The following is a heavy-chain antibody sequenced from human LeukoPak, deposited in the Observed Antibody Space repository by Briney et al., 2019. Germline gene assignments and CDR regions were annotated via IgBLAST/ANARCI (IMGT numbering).Heavy chain of an antibody. CDR3: ARDGGVGTSGSTDY. CDR2: IWYDGSYK. CDR1: GFTFSSYG. Sequence: GGSLRLSCAASGFTFSSYGMHWVRQAPGKGLEWVAVIWYDGSYKYYADSVKGRFTISRDNSKNTLYLQMNSLRAEDTAVYYCARDGGVGTSGSTDYWGQGTLVTVSS. J-gene: IGHJ4*02. V-gene: IGHV3-33*08. D-gene: IGHD6-19*01.